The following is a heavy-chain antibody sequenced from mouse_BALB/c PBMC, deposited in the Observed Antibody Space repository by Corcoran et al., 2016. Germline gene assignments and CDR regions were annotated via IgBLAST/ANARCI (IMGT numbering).Heavy chain of an antibody. D-gene: IGHD1-1*01. J-gene: IGHJ1*01. Sequence: EVQLQQSGPELVKPGASVKISCKASGYSFTGYYMHWVKQSHVKSLEWIGRINPYNGATSYNQNFKDKASLTVDKSSSTAYMELHSLTSEDSAVYYCAREGKTVVKYFDVWGAGTTVTVSS. CDR3: AREGKTVVKYFDV. V-gene: IGHV1-26*01. CDR2: INPYNGAT. CDR1: GYSFTGYY.